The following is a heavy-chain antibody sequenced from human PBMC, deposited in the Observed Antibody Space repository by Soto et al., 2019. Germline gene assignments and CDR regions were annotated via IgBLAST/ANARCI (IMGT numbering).Heavy chain of an antibody. V-gene: IGHV4-59*01. Sequence: ETLSLTCSVYGGSMSEYFWSWIRQSPGKGLEWIGYIYYLGSTDYNPSLKSRVTISVDTSKRQFSLRLTSVTAADTAVYYCARDGYDGSGSPYPDYWGPGTQVTVSS. J-gene: IGHJ4*02. D-gene: IGHD3-10*01. CDR1: GGSMSEYF. CDR2: IYYLGST. CDR3: ARDGYDGSGSPYPDY.